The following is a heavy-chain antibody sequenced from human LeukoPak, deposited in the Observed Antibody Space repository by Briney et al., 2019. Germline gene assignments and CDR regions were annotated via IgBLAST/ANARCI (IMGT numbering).Heavy chain of an antibody. V-gene: IGHV4-59*04. D-gene: IGHD2-2*02. CDR1: GRSISSYY. Sequence: PSDTLSLTCTVSGRSISSYYWSWIRQPPGKGLEWIGRIYYSGSTYYNPSLKGRATISVDTSKNQFSQKLSSVTAADTAVYYCARTGPIVVVPAAIHFDYWGQGTLVTVSS. J-gene: IGHJ4*02. CDR3: ARTGPIVVVPAAIHFDY. CDR2: IYYSGST.